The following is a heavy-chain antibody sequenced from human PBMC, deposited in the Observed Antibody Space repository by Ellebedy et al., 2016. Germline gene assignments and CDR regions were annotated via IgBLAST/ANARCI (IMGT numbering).Heavy chain of an antibody. CDR1: GFTFTAYY. CDR2: INPTSGRT. J-gene: IGHJ5*02. D-gene: IGHD6-19*01. CDR3: ARDLAVAGTGWFDP. Sequence: ASVKVSCXTSGFTFTAYYIHWVRQAPGQGLEWMGRINPTSGRTNYPQRFQDRVILTRDTSITTAYMELTGLGADDTAVYYCARDLAVAGTGWFDPWGQGTLVTVSS. V-gene: IGHV1-2*06.